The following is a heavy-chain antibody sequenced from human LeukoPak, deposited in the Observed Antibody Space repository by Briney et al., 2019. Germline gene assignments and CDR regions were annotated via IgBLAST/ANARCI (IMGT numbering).Heavy chain of an antibody. CDR1: GFIYCNYW. Sequence: GGTLRLFCAACGFIYCNYWMSGARQARAKALAWVANIKQDGSEKYYVACVKGPFTISRDNAKNSLYLQMNSLRAEDTAVYYCAREHAIATDYWGQGTLVTVSS. CDR2: IKQDGSEK. CDR3: AREHAIATDY. D-gene: IGHD2-2*01. V-gene: IGHV3-7*05. J-gene: IGHJ4*02.